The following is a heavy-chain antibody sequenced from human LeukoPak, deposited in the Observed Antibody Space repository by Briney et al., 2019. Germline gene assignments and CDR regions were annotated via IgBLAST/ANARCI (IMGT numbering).Heavy chain of an antibody. CDR1: GYSISSGYY. Sequence: PSETLSLTCTVSGYSISSGYYWGWIRQPPGKGLEWIGNIYHSGSTYYNPSLKSRVTISVGTSKNQFSLKLTSVTAADTAVYYCARVAVGSGYALYWGQGTLVTVSS. CDR3: ARVAVGSGYALY. CDR2: IYHSGST. D-gene: IGHD5-12*01. J-gene: IGHJ4*02. V-gene: IGHV4-38-2*02.